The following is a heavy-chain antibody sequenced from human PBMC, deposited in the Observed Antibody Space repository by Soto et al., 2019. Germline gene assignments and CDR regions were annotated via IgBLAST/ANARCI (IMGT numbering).Heavy chain of an antibody. Sequence: EVQLVESGGGLIQPGGSLRLSCAASGFTVSSNYMSWVRQAPRKGLEWVSVIYSGGSTYYADSVKGRFTISRDNSKNTLYLQMNRLRAEDTAVYYCARDRVESGYPEYFQHWGQGTLVTVSS. CDR1: GFTVSSNY. V-gene: IGHV3-53*01. CDR3: ARDRVESGYPEYFQH. J-gene: IGHJ1*01. D-gene: IGHD3-22*01. CDR2: IYSGGST.